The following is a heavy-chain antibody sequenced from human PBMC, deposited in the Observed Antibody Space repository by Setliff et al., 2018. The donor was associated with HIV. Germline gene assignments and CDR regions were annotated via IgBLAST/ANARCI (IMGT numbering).Heavy chain of an antibody. Sequence: GGSLRLSCEASGLSSSFAWMHWVRQVPGMGLVWVSIISGESRRTSYADSVKGRFTISRDTSKNSLFLQMNNLRADDAAVYYCTARPTLYPGPSDYWGQGTLVTVS. CDR3: TARPTLYPGPSDY. CDR2: ISGESRRT. V-gene: IGHV3-74*01. CDR1: GLSSSFAW. D-gene: IGHD1-1*01. J-gene: IGHJ4*02.